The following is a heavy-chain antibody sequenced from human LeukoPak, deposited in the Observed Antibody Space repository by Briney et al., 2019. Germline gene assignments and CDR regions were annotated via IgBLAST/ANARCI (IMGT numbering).Heavy chain of an antibody. D-gene: IGHD6-25*01. CDR2: IYSGCST. Sequence: AGGSLRLSCAASGFTVSSNYMSWVRQAPGKGLEWVSVIYSGCSTYYADSVKGRFTISRDNSKNTLYLQMNSLRAEDTAVYYCALSAPDYYFDYWGQGTLVTVSS. CDR1: GFTVSSNY. CDR3: ALSAPDYYFDY. V-gene: IGHV3-66*02. J-gene: IGHJ4*02.